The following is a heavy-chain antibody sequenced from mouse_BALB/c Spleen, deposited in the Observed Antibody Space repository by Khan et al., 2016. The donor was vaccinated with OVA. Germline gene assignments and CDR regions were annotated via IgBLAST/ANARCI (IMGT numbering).Heavy chain of an antibody. CDR1: GFTFSTYG. D-gene: IGHD1-1*01. V-gene: IGHV5-6*01. CDR3: TRLAYYYDSEVFAY. Sequence: EVELVESGGDLVKHGGSLKLSCAASGFTFSTYGMSWVRQTPDKRLEWVATVSTGGSYTYYPDSVKGRFTISRDNAKNTLYLQMSGLKSEDTAMFYCTRLAYYYDSEVFAYWGQGTLVTVSA. CDR2: VSTGGSYT. J-gene: IGHJ3*01.